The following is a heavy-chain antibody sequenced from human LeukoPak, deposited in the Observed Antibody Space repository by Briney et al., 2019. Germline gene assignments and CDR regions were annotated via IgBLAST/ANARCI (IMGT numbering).Heavy chain of an antibody. V-gene: IGHV3-23*01. CDR1: GFTFTNYA. CDR2: ISGSGGGS. CDR3: ARLGRYADY. D-gene: IGHD3-16*01. J-gene: IGHJ4*02. Sequence: GGSLRLSCAASGFTFTNYAMTWVRQVPGKGLEWVSHISGSGGGSYHVDSVKGRFTISRDNSKNTLYLQMNSLRAEDTAVYYCARLGRYADYWGQGTLVTVSS.